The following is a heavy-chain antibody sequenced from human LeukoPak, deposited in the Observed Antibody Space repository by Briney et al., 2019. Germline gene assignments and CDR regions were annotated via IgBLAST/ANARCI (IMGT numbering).Heavy chain of an antibody. J-gene: IGHJ5*02. CDR3: ARGVAGLNGIVVWFDP. CDR1: GGTFSSYA. CDR2: IIPILGIA. V-gene: IGHV1-69*04. D-gene: IGHD6-19*01. Sequence: SVKVSCKASGGTFSSYAISWVRQAPGQGLEWMGRIIPILGIANYVQKFQGRVTITADKSTSTAYMELSSLRSEDTAVYYCARGVAGLNGIVVWFDPWGQGTLVTVSS.